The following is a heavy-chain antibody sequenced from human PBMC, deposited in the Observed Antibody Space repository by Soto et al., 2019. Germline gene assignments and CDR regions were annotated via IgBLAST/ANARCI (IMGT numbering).Heavy chain of an antibody. D-gene: IGHD3-22*01. CDR1: GGSFSGYY. CDR3: ARGLTDYYDSSGYLNWFDP. Sequence: PSETLSLTCAVYGGSFSGYYWSWIRQPPGKGLEWIGEINHSGSTNYNPSLKSRVTISVDTSKNQFSLKLSSVTAADTAVYYCARGLTDYYDSSGYLNWFDPWGQGTLVTVS. V-gene: IGHV4-34*01. CDR2: INHSGST. J-gene: IGHJ5*02.